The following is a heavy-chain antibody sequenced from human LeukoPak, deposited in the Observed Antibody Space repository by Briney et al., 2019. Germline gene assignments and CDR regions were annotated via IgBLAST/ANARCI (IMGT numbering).Heavy chain of an antibody. J-gene: IGHJ3*02. V-gene: IGHV4-30-2*05. CDR3: ARSKLLPRAFDI. CDR2: IYYSGGT. Sequence: PSETLSLTCAVSGGSITSGDYSWSGIRQPPGKGLEWIGYIYYSGGTYHNPSLKSRVTISVDTSKNQFSLKLSSVTAADTAVYYCARSKLLPRAFDIWGQGTMVTVSS. CDR1: GGSITSGDYS. D-gene: IGHD3-22*01.